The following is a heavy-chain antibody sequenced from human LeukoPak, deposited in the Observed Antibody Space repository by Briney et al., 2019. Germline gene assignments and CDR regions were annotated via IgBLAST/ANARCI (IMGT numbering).Heavy chain of an antibody. Sequence: PGGSLRLSCAAPGFTFSSYWMSWVRQAPGKGLEWVANIKQDGSEKYYVDSVEGRFTISRDNAKNSLYLQMNSLRAEDTAVYYCARERGLGYCSGGSCHIWFDPWGQGTLVTVSS. D-gene: IGHD2-15*01. V-gene: IGHV3-7*01. J-gene: IGHJ5*02. CDR2: IKQDGSEK. CDR1: GFTFSSYW. CDR3: ARERGLGYCSGGSCHIWFDP.